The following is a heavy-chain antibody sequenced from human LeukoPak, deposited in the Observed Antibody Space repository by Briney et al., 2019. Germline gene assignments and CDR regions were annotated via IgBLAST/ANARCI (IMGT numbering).Heavy chain of an antibody. CDR2: LYTSGST. CDR3: ARDGPVNSGVTSSTV. D-gene: IGHD4-23*01. CDR1: GGSINTYY. V-gene: IGHV4-4*07. J-gene: IGHJ4*02. Sequence: SETLSLTCTVSGGSINTYYWSWIRQPAGKGLEWIGRLYTSGSTNYNPSLKSRVTMSVDTSKNQLSLKLTSVTAADTAVYYCARDGPVNSGVTSSTVWGQGTLVTVSS.